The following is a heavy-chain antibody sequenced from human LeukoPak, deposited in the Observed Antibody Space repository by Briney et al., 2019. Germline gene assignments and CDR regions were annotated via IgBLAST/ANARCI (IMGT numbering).Heavy chain of an antibody. J-gene: IGHJ6*03. D-gene: IGHD3-16*01. CDR2: IKYGGSA. CDR1: SGSISSSRYY. Sequence: PSETLSLTCTVSSGSISSSRYYWGWIRQPPGKGLEWIGSIKYGGSAFYNPPLKGRVTVSADTSKNEFSLKLTSVTAADTAVYYCARQARRAHQYYYMDFWGKGTTVIVSS. V-gene: IGHV4-39*01. CDR3: ARQARRAHQYYYMDF.